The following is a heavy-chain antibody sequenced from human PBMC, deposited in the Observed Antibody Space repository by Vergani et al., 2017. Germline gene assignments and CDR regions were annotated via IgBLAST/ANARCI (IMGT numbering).Heavy chain of an antibody. D-gene: IGHD5-12*01. Sequence: QVQLVQSGAEVNKPGASVKVSCKAPGYTLTGYYMHWVRQAPGQGLEWMGWINPNSGGTNYAQKFQGRVTMTRDTSISTAYMELSRLRSDDTAVYYCARAAFAWIYNWFDPWGQGTLVTVSS. CDR2: INPNSGGT. J-gene: IGHJ5*02. V-gene: IGHV1-2*02. CDR1: GYTLTGYY. CDR3: ARAAFAWIYNWFDP.